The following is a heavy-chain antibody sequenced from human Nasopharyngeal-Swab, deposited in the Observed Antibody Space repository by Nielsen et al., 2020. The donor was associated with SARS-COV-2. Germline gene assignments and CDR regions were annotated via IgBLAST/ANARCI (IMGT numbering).Heavy chain of an antibody. D-gene: IGHD2-2*01. CDR1: GFTFSSYW. Sequence: GESLKISCAASGFTFSSYWMSWVRQAPGKGLEWVANIKQDGSEKYYGDSVKGRFTISRDNSKNTLYLQMNSLIAEDTAVYYCAREDIVVVPAAMNGVNYYYYYGMDVWGQGTTVTVSS. V-gene: IGHV3-7*01. CDR3: AREDIVVVPAAMNGVNYYYYYGMDV. CDR2: IKQDGSEK. J-gene: IGHJ6*02.